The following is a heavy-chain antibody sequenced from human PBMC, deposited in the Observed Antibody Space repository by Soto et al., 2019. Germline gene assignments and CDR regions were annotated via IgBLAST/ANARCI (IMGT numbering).Heavy chain of an antibody. Sequence: SVKVSCKASGGTFSSYAISCVRQAPGQGLEWMGGIIPIFGTANYAQKFQGRVTITADESTSTAYMELSSLRSEDTAVYYCARDRYYDILTDYYYYGMDVWGQGTTVTVSS. CDR2: IIPIFGTA. D-gene: IGHD3-9*01. V-gene: IGHV1-69*13. CDR1: GGTFSSYA. J-gene: IGHJ6*02. CDR3: ARDRYYDILTDYYYYGMDV.